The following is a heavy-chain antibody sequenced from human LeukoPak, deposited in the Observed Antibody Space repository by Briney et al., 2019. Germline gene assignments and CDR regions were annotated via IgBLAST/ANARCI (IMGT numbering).Heavy chain of an antibody. CDR1: GFTFSSYG. D-gene: IGHD3-10*01. CDR2: IRYDGSNK. Sequence: PGGSLRLSCAASGFTFSSYGMHWVRQAPGKGLEWVAFIRYDGSNKYYADSVKGRFTISRDNSKNTLYLQMNSLRAEDTAVYYCEKDRGDYYGSGSPPGWFDPWGQGTLVTVSS. CDR3: EKDRGDYYGSGSPPGWFDP. V-gene: IGHV3-30*02. J-gene: IGHJ5*02.